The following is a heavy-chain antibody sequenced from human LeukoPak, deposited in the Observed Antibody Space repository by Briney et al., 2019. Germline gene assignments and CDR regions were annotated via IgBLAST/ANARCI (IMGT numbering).Heavy chain of an antibody. Sequence: PGGSLRLSCAASGFTFTNYNMNWVRQAPGKGLEWVSSISATGSYIYYADSVKGRFTISRDNAKNSLYLQMNSLRAEDTAVYYCAREGDFWSGYQYFDYWGQGTLVTVSS. CDR2: ISATGSYI. CDR3: AREGDFWSGYQYFDY. D-gene: IGHD3-3*01. J-gene: IGHJ4*02. V-gene: IGHV3-21*01. CDR1: GFTFTNYN.